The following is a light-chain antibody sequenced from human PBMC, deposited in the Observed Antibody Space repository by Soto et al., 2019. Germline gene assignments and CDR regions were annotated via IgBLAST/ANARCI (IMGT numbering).Light chain of an antibody. CDR2: WAS. V-gene: IGKV4-1*01. Sequence: DIVMTQSPDSLAVSLGERATINCKSSQSVLYSSNNRDSLAWYQQKPGLPPKLLIYWASIRASGVPDRFSGGGSGTDCPLTISSLQAEDVAVYYCQQYYSTMYTFGQGTKLEIK. CDR1: QSVLYSSNNRDS. J-gene: IGKJ2*01. CDR3: QQYYSTMYT.